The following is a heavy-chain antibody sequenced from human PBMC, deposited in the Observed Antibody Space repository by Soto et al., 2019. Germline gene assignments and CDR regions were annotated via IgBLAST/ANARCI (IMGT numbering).Heavy chain of an antibody. CDR3: ARDRPPYLEWLSQRGWFDP. CDR1: GYTFTNYG. D-gene: IGHD3-3*01. CDR2: ISTYNGNT. V-gene: IGHV1-18*04. J-gene: IGHJ5*02. Sequence: QVQLVQSGAEVRNPGASVKVSCKASGYTFTNYGINWVRQAPGQGLEWMGWISTYNGNTNYAQKFQGGVTMTTDTSTTTAYMELRSLRSDDTAVYYCARDRPPYLEWLSQRGWFDPWGQGTLVTVSS.